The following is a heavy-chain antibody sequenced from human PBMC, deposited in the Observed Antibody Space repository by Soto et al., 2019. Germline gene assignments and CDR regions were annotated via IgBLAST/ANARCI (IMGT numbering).Heavy chain of an antibody. CDR2: IYYSGST. Sequence: SETLSLTCTVSGGSISSSSYYWGWIRQPPGKGLEWIGSIYYSGSTYYNPSLKSRVTISVDTSKNQFSLKLSSVTAADTAVYYCANQGGYCSSTSCYAGYYYMDVWGKGTTVTVSS. CDR3: ANQGGYCSSTSCYAGYYYMDV. D-gene: IGHD2-2*01. V-gene: IGHV4-39*01. J-gene: IGHJ6*03. CDR1: GGSISSSSYY.